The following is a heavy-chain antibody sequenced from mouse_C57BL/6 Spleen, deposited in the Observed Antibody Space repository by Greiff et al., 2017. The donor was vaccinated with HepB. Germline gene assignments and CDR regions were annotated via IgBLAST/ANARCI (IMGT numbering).Heavy chain of an antibody. D-gene: IGHD3-2*02. J-gene: IGHJ2*01. CDR3: TRDGAAQATTFDY. V-gene: IGHV5-9-1*02. CDR2: ISSGGDYI. CDR1: GFTFSSYA. Sequence: EVQVVESGEGLVKPGGSLKLSCAASGFTFSSYAMSWVRQTPEKRLEWVAYISSGGDYIYYADTVKGRFTISRDNARNTLYLQMSSLKSEDTAMYYCTRDGAAQATTFDYWGQGTTLTVSS.